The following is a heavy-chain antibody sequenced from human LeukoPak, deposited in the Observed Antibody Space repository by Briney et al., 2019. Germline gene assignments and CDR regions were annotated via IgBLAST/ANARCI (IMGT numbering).Heavy chain of an antibody. CDR2: MYLGGTT. J-gene: IGHJ6*04. D-gene: IGHD3-16*01. CDR3: ASRQLAYVPPHSYGMDF. CDR1: GDSIGSGAYA. V-gene: IGHV4-30-2*01. Sequence: KPSETLSLTCTVPGDSIGSGAYAWHWIRRPRGKGLEWIGYMYLGGTTSDKPSVKSRITMSIDNSTNEFELKLTSLTAADTAVYYCASRQLAYVPPHSYGMDFWGTGTTVTVSS.